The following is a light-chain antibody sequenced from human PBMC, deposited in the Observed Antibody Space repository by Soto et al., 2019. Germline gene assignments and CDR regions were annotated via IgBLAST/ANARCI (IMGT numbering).Light chain of an antibody. CDR3: QSADNSGTYVV. Sequence: SYELTQPPSVSVSPGQTARLTCSADALTQQYVFWYQQRPGQAPILLIYKDDERPSGIPERFSGSSSGTTATLTISGVQADDEGDYYCQSADNSGTYVVFGGGTKLTAL. J-gene: IGLJ2*01. CDR2: KDD. CDR1: ALTQQY. V-gene: IGLV3-25*02.